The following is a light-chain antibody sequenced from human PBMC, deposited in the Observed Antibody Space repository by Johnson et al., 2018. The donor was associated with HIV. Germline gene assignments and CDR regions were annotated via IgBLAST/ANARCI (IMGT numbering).Light chain of an antibody. CDR2: ENS. J-gene: IGLJ1*01. V-gene: IGLV1-51*02. Sequence: QSVLTQSPSVSAAPGQKVTISCSGSSSNIGNKYVSWYQQLPGTAPKLLIYENSKRPSGIPDRFSGSKSGTSATLGITGLQTGDEADYYCGTWDTSLSAGGVFGPGTKVTVL. CDR3: GTWDTSLSAGGV. CDR1: SSNIGNKY.